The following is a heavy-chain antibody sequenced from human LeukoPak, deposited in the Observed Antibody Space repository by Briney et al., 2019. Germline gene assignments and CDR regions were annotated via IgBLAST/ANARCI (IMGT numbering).Heavy chain of an antibody. CDR1: GGSISSYY. Sequence: SETLSLTCTVSGGSISSYYWSWIRQPPGKGLEWIGYIYYSGSTNYNPSLKSRVTISVDTPKNQFSLKLSSVTAADTAVYYCARSSVTIFGVVNLDRLHFDYWGQGTLVTVSS. J-gene: IGHJ4*02. CDR2: IYYSGST. CDR3: ARSSVTIFGVVNLDRLHFDY. D-gene: IGHD3-3*01. V-gene: IGHV4-59*08.